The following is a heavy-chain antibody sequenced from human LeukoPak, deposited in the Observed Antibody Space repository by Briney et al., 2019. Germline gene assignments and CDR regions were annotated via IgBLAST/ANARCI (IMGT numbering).Heavy chain of an antibody. CDR2: INQSESI. V-gene: IGHV4-34*01. CDR1: GGSFSGYY. D-gene: IGHD4-17*01. Sequence: SETLSLACAVYGGSFSGYYWNWIRQPPEKGLEWIGEINQSESINYNPSLKSRVTMSVDTSKNQFSLKLSSVTAADTAVYYCARGSYGDYGFKHWYFDLWGRGTLVTVSS. CDR3: ARGSYGDYGFKHWYFDL. J-gene: IGHJ2*01.